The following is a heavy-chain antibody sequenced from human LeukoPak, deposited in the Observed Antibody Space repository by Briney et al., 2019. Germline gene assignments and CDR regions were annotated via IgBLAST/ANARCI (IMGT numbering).Heavy chain of an antibody. CDR1: GFTFSSYW. CDR3: GRDGYCSGVTCYGMDV. Sequence: GGSLRLSCAASGFTFSSYWMHWVRQVPGKGLVWVSRINSDGSSTSYADSVKGRFTISRDNAKNTLYLQMNSLRAEDTAVYHCGRDGYCSGVTCYGMDVWGQGTTVTVSS. CDR2: INSDGSST. V-gene: IGHV3-74*01. D-gene: IGHD2-15*01. J-gene: IGHJ6*02.